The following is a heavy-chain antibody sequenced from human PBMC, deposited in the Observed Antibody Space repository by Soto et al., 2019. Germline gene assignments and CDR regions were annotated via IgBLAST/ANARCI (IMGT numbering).Heavy chain of an antibody. CDR3: ARGRYGDY. CDR1: GYAFTTYG. J-gene: IGHJ4*02. D-gene: IGHD1-1*01. Sequence: QVHLVQSGAAVKKPGASVKVSCQASGYAFTTYGITLVRQAPGQGLEWMGWISAHNGNTNNAQKLQGRVTVTRDTSTITAYMELRSLRSDYTAVYYCARGRYGDYWGQGALVTVSS. CDR2: ISAHNGNT. V-gene: IGHV1-18*01.